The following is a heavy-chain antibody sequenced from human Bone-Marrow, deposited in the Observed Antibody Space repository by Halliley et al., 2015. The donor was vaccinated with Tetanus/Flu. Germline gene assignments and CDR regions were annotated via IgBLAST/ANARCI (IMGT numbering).Heavy chain of an antibody. D-gene: IGHD3-22*01. Sequence: QLVQSGAEVKKPGASVKVSCKASGFTFSNHVVHWVRQAPGQGLEWMGWINTGNGNTKFPHKFQGRVTLTRDTSASTAYMALSSLRSEDTAVYYCARDRFEPEDYYVISGYYEYWGQGTLVTVSS. V-gene: IGHV1-3*04. CDR1: GFTFSNHV. CDR3: ARDRFEPEDYYVISGYYEY. CDR2: INTGNGNT. J-gene: IGHJ4*02.